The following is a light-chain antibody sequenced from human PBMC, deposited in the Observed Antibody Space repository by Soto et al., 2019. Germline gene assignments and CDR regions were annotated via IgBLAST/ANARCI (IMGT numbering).Light chain of an antibody. CDR3: AAWDDSLSWV. CDR2: GNS. J-gene: IGLJ3*02. V-gene: IGLV1-47*02. Sequence: QSVLTQPPSASGAPGQRVTLSCIGGSSNVGFNAVNWYQQLPGAAPKLLIHGNSQRPSGVPDRFSGSKSGTSASLAISGLRSEDEADYYCAAWDDSLSWVFGGGTKLTVL. CDR1: SSNVGFNA.